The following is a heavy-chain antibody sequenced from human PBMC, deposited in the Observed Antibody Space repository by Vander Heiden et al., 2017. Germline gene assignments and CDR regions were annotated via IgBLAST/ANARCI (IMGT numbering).Heavy chain of an antibody. CDR2: ISSGGDYI. V-gene: IGHV3-21*01. CDR3: ARSDTPMSTFDS. J-gene: IGHJ4*02. Sequence: EGQLVESGGGLVKPGGSLRLSCAASGFSFSSFSLGWVRQAPGKGLEWVSSISSGGDYIYYADSLRGRFTISRDNAKNSLYLQMSSLRAEDTAVYYCARSDTPMSTFDSWGQGTLVTVSS. CDR1: GFSFSSFS. D-gene: IGHD5-18*01.